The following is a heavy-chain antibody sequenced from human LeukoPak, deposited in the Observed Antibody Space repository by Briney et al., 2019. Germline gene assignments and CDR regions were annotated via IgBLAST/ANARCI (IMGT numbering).Heavy chain of an antibody. J-gene: IGHJ4*02. CDR2: ISGSGGST. D-gene: IGHD5-12*01. CDR1: GFTFSTYS. CDR3: ANPRIRKDY. Sequence: GGSLRLSCAASGFTFSTYSMNWVRQAPGKGLEWVSAISGSGGSTYYADSVKGRFTISRDNSKNTLYLQMNSLRAEDTAVYYCANPRIRKDYWGQGTLVTVSS. V-gene: IGHV3-23*01.